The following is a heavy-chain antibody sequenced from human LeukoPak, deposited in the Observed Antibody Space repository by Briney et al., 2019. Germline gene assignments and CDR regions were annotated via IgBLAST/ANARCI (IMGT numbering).Heavy chain of an antibody. V-gene: IGHV4-30-4*01. CDR2: IYYTGIT. D-gene: IGHD6-13*01. CDR3: VRELWIAAAGNWFDP. Sequence: PSETLSLTCTVSGVSISNGDYYWSWIRQPPGKGLEWIGYIYYTGITYYNPSLKSRLTISLDTPKNQFSLKLRSVTAADTAIYYCVRELWIAAAGNWFDPWGQGTLVTVSS. J-gene: IGHJ5*02. CDR1: GVSISNGDYY.